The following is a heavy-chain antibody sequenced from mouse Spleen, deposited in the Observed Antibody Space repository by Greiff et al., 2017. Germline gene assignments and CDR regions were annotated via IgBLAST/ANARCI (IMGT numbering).Heavy chain of an antibody. D-gene: IGHD4-1*01. J-gene: IGHJ2*01. CDR1: GFTFSDYY. Sequence: EVKLVESGGGLVQPGGSLKLSCAASGFTFSDYYMYWVRQTPEKRLEWVAYISNGGGSTYYPDTVKGRFTISRDNAKNTLYLQMSRLKSEDTAMYYCARQGKLGREYYFDYWGQGTTLTVSS. CDR3: ARQGKLGREYYFDY. V-gene: IGHV5-12*01. CDR2: ISNGGGST.